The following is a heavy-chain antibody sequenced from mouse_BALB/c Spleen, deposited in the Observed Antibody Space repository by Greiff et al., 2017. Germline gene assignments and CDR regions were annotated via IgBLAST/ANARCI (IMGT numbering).Heavy chain of an antibody. CDR1: GYTFTSYY. CDR3: TRGDAYWYCDV. CDR2: INPSNGGT. V-gene: IGHV1S81*02. J-gene: IGHJ1*01. D-gene: IGHD3-3*01. Sequence: QVQLQQPGAELVKPGASVKLSCKASGYTFTSYYMYWVKQRPGQGLEWIGGINPSNGGTNFNEKFKSKATLTVDKSSSTAYMQLSSLTSEDSAVYYCTRGDAYWYCDVWGAGTTVTVSS.